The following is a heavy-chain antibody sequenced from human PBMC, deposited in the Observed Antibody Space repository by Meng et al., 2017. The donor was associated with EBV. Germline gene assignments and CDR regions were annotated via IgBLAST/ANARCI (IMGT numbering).Heavy chain of an antibody. J-gene: IGHJ4*02. CDR3: ARAEIAAAGRLDY. D-gene: IGHD6-13*01. CDR1: GGTVSSYA. Sequence: VQLVQSGAGVKKPGSSVKVSFKAAGGTVSSYAISWVRQAPGQGLEWMGGIIPIFGTANYAQKFQGRVTITADKSTSTAYMELSSLRSEDTAVYYCARAEIAAAGRLDYWGQGTLVTVSS. CDR2: IIPIFGTA. V-gene: IGHV1-69*06.